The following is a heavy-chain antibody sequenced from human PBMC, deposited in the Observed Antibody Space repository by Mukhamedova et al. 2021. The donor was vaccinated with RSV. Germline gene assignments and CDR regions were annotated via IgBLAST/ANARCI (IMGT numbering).Heavy chain of an antibody. CDR2: ISSSGSTI. V-gene: IGHV3-48*03. D-gene: IGHD3-9*01. CDR3: AREILTGIDY. Sequence: GLEWVSYISSSGSTIYYADSVKGRFTISRDNAKNSLYLQMNSLGAEDTAVYYCAREILTGIDYWGQGTLVTVSS. J-gene: IGHJ4*02.